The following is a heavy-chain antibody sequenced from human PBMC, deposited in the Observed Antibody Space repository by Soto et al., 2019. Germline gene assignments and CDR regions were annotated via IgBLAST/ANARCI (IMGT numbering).Heavy chain of an antibody. Sequence: QVQLVQSGAEVKKPGASVKVSCKASGYTFSGYYMHWVRQAPGQGLEWMGWINTLSGDTSFPQKFQGRLAMTRDTSIDTAFLEVSRLTSDDTAIYYCARSLLNVILPLAYWGQGTLVSVSS. CDR2: INTLSGDT. D-gene: IGHD3-3*02. J-gene: IGHJ4*02. CDR3: ARSLLNVILPLAY. V-gene: IGHV1-2*02. CDR1: GYTFSGYY.